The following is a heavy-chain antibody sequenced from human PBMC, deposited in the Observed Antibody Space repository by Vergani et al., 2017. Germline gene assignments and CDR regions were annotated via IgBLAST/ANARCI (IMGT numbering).Heavy chain of an antibody. CDR2: IRSKANSYAT. D-gene: IGHD3-22*01. CDR3: AKDFLPAYYYDSSGPPLGY. V-gene: IGHV3-73*02. J-gene: IGHJ4*02. CDR1: GFTFSGSA. Sequence: EVQLVESGGGLVQPGGSLKLSCAASGFTFSGSAMHWVRQASGKGLEWVGRIRSKANSYATAYAASVKGRFTISRDDSKNTAYLQMNSLRAEDTAVYYCAKDFLPAYYYDSSGPPLGYWGQGTLVTVSS.